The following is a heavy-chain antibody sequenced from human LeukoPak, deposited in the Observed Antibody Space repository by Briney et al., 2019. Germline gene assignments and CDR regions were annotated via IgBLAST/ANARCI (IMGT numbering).Heavy chain of an antibody. CDR1: GFTFDDYA. CDR2: ISWNSGSI. J-gene: IGHJ4*02. D-gene: IGHD3-9*01. V-gene: IGHV3-9*01. Sequence: SLRLTCAASGFTFDDYAMHRVRQAPGKGLEWVSGISWNSGSIGYADSVKGRFTISRDNAKNSLYLQMNSLRAEDTALYYCAKVPYADCDWLLFDYWGQGTLVTVSS. CDR3: AKVPYADCDWLLFDY.